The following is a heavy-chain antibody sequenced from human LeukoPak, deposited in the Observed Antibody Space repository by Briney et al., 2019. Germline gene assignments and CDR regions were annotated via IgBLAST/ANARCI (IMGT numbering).Heavy chain of an antibody. CDR2: INPNSGGT. CDR1: GYTFTGYY. Sequence: GASVKVSCKASGYTFTGYYMHWVRQAPGQGLEWMGWINPNSGGTNYAQKFRGRVTMTRDTSISTAYMELSRLRSDDTAVYYCARVLREATVVTPGGNWFDPWGQGTLVTVSS. D-gene: IGHD4-23*01. V-gene: IGHV1-2*02. CDR3: ARVLREATVVTPGGNWFDP. J-gene: IGHJ5*02.